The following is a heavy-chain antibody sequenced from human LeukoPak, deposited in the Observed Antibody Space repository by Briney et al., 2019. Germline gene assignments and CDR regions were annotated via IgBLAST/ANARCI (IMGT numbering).Heavy chain of an antibody. CDR2: IYHSGST. J-gene: IGHJ4*02. V-gene: IGHV4-38-2*01. Sequence: PSETLSLTCAVSGYSISSGYYWGWIRQPPGKGLEWIGSIYHSGSTYYNPSLKSRVTISVDPSKNQSSLKLSSVTAADTAVYYCARRGLMVRGASFDYWGQGTLVTVSS. D-gene: IGHD3-10*01. CDR3: ARRGLMVRGASFDY. CDR1: GYSISSGYY.